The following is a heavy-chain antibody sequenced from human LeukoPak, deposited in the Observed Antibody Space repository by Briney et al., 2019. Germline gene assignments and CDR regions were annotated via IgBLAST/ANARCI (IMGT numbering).Heavy chain of an antibody. D-gene: IGHD3-22*01. CDR3: ARVSKANCYDSSGYPYYYYYMDV. J-gene: IGHJ6*03. CDR1: GYTLPELS. V-gene: IGHV1-69*06. Sequence: PGASVKVSCRVSGYTLPELSMHWVRQAPGQGLEWMGGIIPIFCTANYAQKFQGRVTITADKSTSTAYVELSSLRSEDTAVYYCARVSKANCYDSSGYPYYYYYMDVWGKGTTVTVSS. CDR2: IIPIFCTA.